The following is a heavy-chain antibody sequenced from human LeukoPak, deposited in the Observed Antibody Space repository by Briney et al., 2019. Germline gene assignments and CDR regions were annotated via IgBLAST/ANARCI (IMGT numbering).Heavy chain of an antibody. Sequence: PSETLSLTCTVSGGSISSYYWSWIRQPPGKGLEWIGYIYYSGSTNYNPSLKSRVPISVDTSKNQFSLKLSSVTAADTAVYYCARDLAAAGTRWFDPWGQGTLVTVSS. J-gene: IGHJ5*02. V-gene: IGHV4-59*01. D-gene: IGHD6-13*01. CDR1: GGSISSYY. CDR2: IYYSGST. CDR3: ARDLAAAGTRWFDP.